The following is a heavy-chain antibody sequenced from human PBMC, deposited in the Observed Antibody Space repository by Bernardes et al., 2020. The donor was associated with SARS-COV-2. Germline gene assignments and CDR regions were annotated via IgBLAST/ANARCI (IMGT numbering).Heavy chain of an antibody. CDR2: IWYDGSNK. CDR3: ASGREFYFDY. Sequence: GGSLRLSCAASGFTFSSYGMHWVRQAPGKGLEWVAVIWYDGSNKYYADSVKGRFTIFRDNSKNTLYLQMNSLRAEDTAVYYCASGREFYFDYWGQGTLVTVSS. V-gene: IGHV3-33*01. CDR1: GFTFSSYG. J-gene: IGHJ4*02.